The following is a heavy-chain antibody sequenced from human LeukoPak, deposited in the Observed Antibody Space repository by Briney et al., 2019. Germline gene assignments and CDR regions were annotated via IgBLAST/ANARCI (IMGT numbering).Heavy chain of an antibody. D-gene: IGHD3-9*01. V-gene: IGHV4-59*01. CDR2: IYYSGST. Sequence: PSETLSLTCTVSGGSISSYYWSWIRQPPGKGLEWIGYIYYSGSTNYSPSLKSRVTISVDTSKNQFSLKLSSVTAADTAVYYCARGRYFDWPPAPYFDYWGQGTLVTVSS. J-gene: IGHJ4*02. CDR3: ARGRYFDWPPAPYFDY. CDR1: GGSISSYY.